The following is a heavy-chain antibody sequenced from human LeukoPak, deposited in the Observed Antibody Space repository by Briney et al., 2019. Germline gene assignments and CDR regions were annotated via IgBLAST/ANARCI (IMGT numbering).Heavy chain of an antibody. J-gene: IGHJ4*02. CDR2: INCNSGGT. CDR1: GYTFTGYY. Sequence: GASVKVSCKASGYTFTGYYICWARQAPGQGLEWMGRINCNSGGTDYGQKFQGRVTMTRDTSVTTAYMELSRLTSDDTAVYYCARDTSRAAGPRWGQGTLVTVSS. CDR3: ARDTSRAAGPR. V-gene: IGHV1-2*06. D-gene: IGHD6-13*01.